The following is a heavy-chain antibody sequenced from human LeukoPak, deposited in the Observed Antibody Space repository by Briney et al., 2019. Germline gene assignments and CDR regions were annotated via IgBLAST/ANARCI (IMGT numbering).Heavy chain of an antibody. CDR2: IYTSGST. CDR3: ARGASGGDYHYYYMDV. V-gene: IGHV4-4*07. Sequence: SETLSLTCTVPGGSISSYYWSWIRQPAGKGLEWIGRIYTSGSTNYNPSLKSRVTMSVDTSKNQFSLKLSSVTAADTAVYYCARGASGGDYHYYYMDVWGKGTTVTISS. J-gene: IGHJ6*03. D-gene: IGHD3-10*01. CDR1: GGSISSYY.